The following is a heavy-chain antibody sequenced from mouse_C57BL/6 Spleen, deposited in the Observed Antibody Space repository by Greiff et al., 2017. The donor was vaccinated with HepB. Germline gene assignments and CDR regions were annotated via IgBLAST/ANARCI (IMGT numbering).Heavy chain of an antibody. CDR1: GYTFTSYW. CDR3: ARYSGTGYFDC. V-gene: IGHV1-59*01. J-gene: IGHJ2*01. D-gene: IGHD3-3*01. Sequence: QVQLQQPGAELVRPGTSVKLSCKASGYTFTSYWMHWVKQRPGQGLEWIGVIDPSDSYTNYNQKFKGKATLTVDTSSSTAYMQLSSLTSEDSAVYYCARYSGTGYFDCWGQGTTLTVSS. CDR2: IDPSDSYT.